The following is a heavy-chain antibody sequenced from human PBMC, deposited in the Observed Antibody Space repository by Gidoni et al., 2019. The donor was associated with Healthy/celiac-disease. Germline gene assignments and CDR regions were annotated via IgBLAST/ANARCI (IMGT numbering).Heavy chain of an antibody. D-gene: IGHD3-10*01. CDR2: IWYDGSNK. V-gene: IGHV3-33*01. Sequence: QVQLVESGGGVVQPGRSLRISCAAPGFTFSSYGMHWVRQAPGKGLEWVAVIWYDGSNKYYADSVKGRFTISRDNSKNTLYLQMNSLRAEDTAVYYCARVRGSFDYWGQGTLVTVSS. CDR3: ARVRGSFDY. J-gene: IGHJ4*02. CDR1: GFTFSSYG.